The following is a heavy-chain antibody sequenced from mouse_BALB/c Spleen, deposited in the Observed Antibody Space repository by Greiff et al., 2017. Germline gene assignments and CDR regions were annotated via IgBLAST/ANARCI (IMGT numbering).Heavy chain of an antibody. D-gene: IGHD2-1*01. Sequence: EVQLQQSGAELVKPGASVKLSCTASGFNIKDTYMHWVQQRPEQGLEWIGRIDPANGNTKYDPKFQGKATITADTSSNTAYLQLSSLTSEDTAVYYCARCGGNYVYYFDYWGQGTTLTVSS. J-gene: IGHJ2*01. CDR2: IDPANGNT. CDR1: GFNIKDTY. CDR3: ARCGGNYVYYFDY. V-gene: IGHV14-3*02.